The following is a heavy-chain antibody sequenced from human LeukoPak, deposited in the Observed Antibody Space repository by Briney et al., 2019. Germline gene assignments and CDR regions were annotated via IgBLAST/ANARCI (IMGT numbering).Heavy chain of an antibody. CDR1: GFTFSSYA. D-gene: IGHD1-14*01. CDR3: AKGKTGTTYDLYYYYMDV. Sequence: GGSLRLSCTASGFTFSSYAMNWVRQAPGKGLEWVSAISGSGGTTYYADSVKGRFTISRDNSKNTLYLQMNSLRAEDTAVYYCAKGKTGTTYDLYYYYMDVWGKGTTVTVSS. J-gene: IGHJ6*03. CDR2: ISGSGGTT. V-gene: IGHV3-23*01.